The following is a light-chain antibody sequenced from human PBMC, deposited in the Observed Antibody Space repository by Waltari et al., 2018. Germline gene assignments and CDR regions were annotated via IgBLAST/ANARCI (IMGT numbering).Light chain of an antibody. J-gene: IGKJ4*01. CDR2: DVY. Sequence: IVLTQSPATLSLSPGDRASLSCRASQNVNTFFAWYQQKPGQAPRLLIFDVYKRATGVPARFSGSGSGTDFTLTISNLEAEDSAVYYCQQRVNWPLTFGGGTRLEIK. CDR3: QQRVNWPLT. V-gene: IGKV3-11*01. CDR1: QNVNTF.